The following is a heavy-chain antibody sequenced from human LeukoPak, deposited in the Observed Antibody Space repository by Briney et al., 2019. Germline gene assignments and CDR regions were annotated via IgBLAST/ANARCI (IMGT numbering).Heavy chain of an antibody. Sequence: ASVNVSCKSSGYTFTTYGISWMRQAPGQSLEWMGWISPYNSNTKYAQKLQGRVTMTTDTSTNTAYMEVRSLRSDDTAVYYCAREAPVAAGSDAFDIWGQGTMVTVSS. CDR3: AREAPVAAGSDAFDI. D-gene: IGHD6-19*01. J-gene: IGHJ3*02. V-gene: IGHV1-18*01. CDR1: GYTFTTYG. CDR2: ISPYNSNT.